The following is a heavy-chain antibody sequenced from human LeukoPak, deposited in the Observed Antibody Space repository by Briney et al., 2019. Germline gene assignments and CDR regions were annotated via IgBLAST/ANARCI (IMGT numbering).Heavy chain of an antibody. CDR1: GFTFSGSA. Sequence: GGSLRLSCAASGFTFSGSAMHWVRQAPGQGLEWMGGIIPIFGTANYAQKFQGRVTITADESTSTAYMELSSLRSEDTAVYYCARGRVGATLTTFDYWGQGTLVTVSS. V-gene: IGHV1-69*01. J-gene: IGHJ4*02. D-gene: IGHD1-26*01. CDR2: IIPIFGTA. CDR3: ARGRVGATLTTFDY.